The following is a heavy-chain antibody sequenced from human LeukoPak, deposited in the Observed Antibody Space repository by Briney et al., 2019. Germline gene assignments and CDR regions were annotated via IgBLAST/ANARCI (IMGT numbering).Heavy chain of an antibody. J-gene: IGHJ6*03. CDR1: GFNFTSYS. V-gene: IGHV3-48*04. CDR3: ATYTSYYYYMDV. Sequence: GGSLRLSCAASGFNFTSYSMNWVRQAPGKGLEWISYISGSSRAIYYADSVKGRFTISRDNAKNSLYLQMNSLRAEDTAVYYCATYTSYYYYMDVWGKGTTVTVSS. D-gene: IGHD2-2*02. CDR2: ISGSSRAI.